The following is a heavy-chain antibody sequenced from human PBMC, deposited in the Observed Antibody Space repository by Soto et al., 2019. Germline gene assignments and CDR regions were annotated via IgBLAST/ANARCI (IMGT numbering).Heavy chain of an antibody. V-gene: IGHV1-3*01. Sequence: QVQLVQSGAEVKKPGASVKVSCKASGYTFTSYAMHWVRKAPGQRLEWMGWINAGNGNTKYSQKFQGRVTITRDTSASTAYMELSSLRSEDTAVYYCGRGSVLNWFDPWGQVTLVTVSS. D-gene: IGHD3-10*01. CDR3: GRGSVLNWFDP. J-gene: IGHJ5*02. CDR1: GYTFTSYA. CDR2: INAGNGNT.